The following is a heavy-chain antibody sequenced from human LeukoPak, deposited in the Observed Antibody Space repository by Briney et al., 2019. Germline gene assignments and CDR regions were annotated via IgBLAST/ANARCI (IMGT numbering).Heavy chain of an antibody. CDR2: ISSSGSTI. V-gene: IGHV3-11*04. J-gene: IGHJ6*03. CDR3: ANTRGPAYYYYMDV. D-gene: IGHD3-10*01. CDR1: GFTFSDYY. Sequence: GGSLRLSCAASGFTFSDYYMSWIRQAPGKGLEWVSYISSSGSTIYYADSVKGRFTISRDNAKNSLYLQMNSLRAEDTAVYYCANTRGPAYYYYMDVWGKGTTVTISS.